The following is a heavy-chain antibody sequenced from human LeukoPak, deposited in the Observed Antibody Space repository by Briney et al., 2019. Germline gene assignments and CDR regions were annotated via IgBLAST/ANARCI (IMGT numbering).Heavy chain of an antibody. V-gene: IGHV4-39*01. CDR1: GGSISSSSYY. CDR3: ARRDVGATIDY. Sequence: KASETLSLTCTVSGGSISSSSYYWGWLRQPPGKGLEWIGSIYYSGSTYYNPSLKSRVTISVDTSKNQFSLRLGSVTASDTAVYYCARRDVGATIDYWGQGTLVTVSS. J-gene: IGHJ4*02. CDR2: IYYSGST. D-gene: IGHD1-26*01.